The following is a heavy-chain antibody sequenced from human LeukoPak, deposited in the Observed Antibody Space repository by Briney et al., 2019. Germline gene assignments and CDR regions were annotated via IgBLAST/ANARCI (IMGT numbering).Heavy chain of an antibody. V-gene: IGHV3-7*01. CDR3: ARFRSSRYWVDAFHI. D-gene: IGHD6-13*01. J-gene: IGHJ3*02. CDR1: GFTFSTYW. Sequence: GGSLRLSCAASGFTFSTYWMTWVRQAPGKGPEWVANIKEDGSDKYYVNSVKGRFTISRDNAKNSLYLQMNSLRDDDTAVYFCARFRSSRYWVDAFHIWGQGTMVIVSS. CDR2: IKEDGSDK.